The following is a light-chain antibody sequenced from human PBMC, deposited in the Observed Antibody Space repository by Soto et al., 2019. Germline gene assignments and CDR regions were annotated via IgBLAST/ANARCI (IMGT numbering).Light chain of an antibody. CDR1: QSISSW. CDR2: DAS. J-gene: IGKJ1*01. CDR3: QQYNSYSQK. V-gene: IGKV1-5*01. Sequence: IRMTQSPSTLSASGPNRVTITCQASQSISSWLAWYQQKPGKAPKLLIYDASSLESGVPSRFSGRGSGTEFTLTLCSVQSDDFARYSCQQYNSYSQKLAQGTKVDIK.